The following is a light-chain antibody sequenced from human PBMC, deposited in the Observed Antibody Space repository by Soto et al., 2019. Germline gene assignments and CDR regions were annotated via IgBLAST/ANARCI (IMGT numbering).Light chain of an antibody. CDR3: QQFNNWPVT. Sequence: ANQLTQSPSSLSASVGDRVTITCRASQAISCALAWYQQKPGKPPKLLIYDASTLQSGVPSRFSGTASGQDFTLTINSLQPEDFATYYCQQFNNWPVTFGPGTKVDIK. CDR2: DAS. J-gene: IGKJ3*01. V-gene: IGKV1D-13*01. CDR1: QAISCA.